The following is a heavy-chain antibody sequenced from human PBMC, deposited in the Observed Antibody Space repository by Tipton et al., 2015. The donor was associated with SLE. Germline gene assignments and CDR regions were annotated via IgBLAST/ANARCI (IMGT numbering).Heavy chain of an antibody. CDR1: GGSLSGYY. Sequence: LRLSCAVNGGSLSGYYWVWIRQPPEKGLEWIGEINHSGSTNYNPSLKSRVTISVDTSKNHFSLKLSSVTAADTAVYYCASSSGSMVTTWYFDLWGRGTLVTVAS. J-gene: IGHJ2*01. CDR3: ASSSGSMVTTWYFDL. D-gene: IGHD4-17*01. V-gene: IGHV4-34*01. CDR2: INHSGST.